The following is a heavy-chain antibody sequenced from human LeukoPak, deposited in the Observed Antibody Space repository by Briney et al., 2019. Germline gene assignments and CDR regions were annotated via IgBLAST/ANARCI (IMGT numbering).Heavy chain of an antibody. Sequence: SETLSLTCAVYGGSFSGFHWSWIRQSPGKGLQWIGEISHDESANYNPSLKSRVTISVDTSKNQFSLKLRSVTAADTAVYYCARVNLLGYCTNGVCPGGGLPFDYWGQGTLVTVSS. V-gene: IGHV4-34*01. D-gene: IGHD2-8*01. J-gene: IGHJ4*02. CDR3: ARVNLLGYCTNGVCPGGGLPFDY. CDR1: GGSFSGFH. CDR2: ISHDESA.